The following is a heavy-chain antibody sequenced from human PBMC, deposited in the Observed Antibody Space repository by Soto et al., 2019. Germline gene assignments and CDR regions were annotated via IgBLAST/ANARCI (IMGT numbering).Heavy chain of an antibody. CDR1: GFTFSSYG. Sequence: GGSLRLSCAASGFTFSSYGMHWVRQAPGKGLEWVAVIWYDGSNKYYADSVKGRFTISRDNSKNTLYLQMNSLRAEDTAVYYCARPKPSTGTGVYYYYYGMDVWGQGTTVTVSS. CDR3: ARPKPSTGTGVYYYYYGMDV. V-gene: IGHV3-33*01. D-gene: IGHD4-17*01. J-gene: IGHJ6*02. CDR2: IWYDGSNK.